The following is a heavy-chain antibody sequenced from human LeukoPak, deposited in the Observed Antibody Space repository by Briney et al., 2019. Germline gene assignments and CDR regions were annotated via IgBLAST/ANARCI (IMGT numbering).Heavy chain of an antibody. CDR3: ARSGLPSHLTSYYFYYMDV. Sequence: ASVKVSCKASGYIFTNYGITWVRQAPGEGLEWMGWINTFNNNTNYVQNLQGRVTMPTDTSTSTAYMELRSLRFDDTAVYYCARSGLPSHLTSYYFYYMDVWGKGTTVTVSS. CDR1: GYIFTNYG. CDR2: INTFNNNT. J-gene: IGHJ6*03. V-gene: IGHV1-18*01. D-gene: IGHD3/OR15-3a*01.